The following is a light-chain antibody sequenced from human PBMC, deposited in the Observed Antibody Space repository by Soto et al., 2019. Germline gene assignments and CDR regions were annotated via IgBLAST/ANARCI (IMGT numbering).Light chain of an antibody. CDR2: GAS. J-gene: IGKJ4*01. CDR3: QQYNNWPLT. Sequence: ELVMTQSPATLSVSPGETTTLSCRTSQSVSSNLAAYQHKPGQAPRLLIYGASTSATGIPARFSGSGSWTAFILTISSLQSEDFAVYSCQQYNNWPLTFGGGPKVEIK. V-gene: IGKV3-15*01. CDR1: QSVSSN.